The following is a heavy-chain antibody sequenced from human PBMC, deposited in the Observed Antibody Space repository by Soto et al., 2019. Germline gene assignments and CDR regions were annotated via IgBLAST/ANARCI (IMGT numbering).Heavy chain of an antibody. V-gene: IGHV1-58*02. CDR2: IVVGSGNT. D-gene: IGHD6-13*01. J-gene: IGHJ4*02. CDR3: ATVSWEYSRSLGFXY. Sequence: SVKGSRKASGFTFTISSMQWVRQARGQGLEWIGWIVVGSGNTNYAQKFQERVTMTRDMSTSTAYMELSSLRSEDTAVYYCATVSWEYSRSLGFXYWGQGSLVXVSS. CDR1: GFTFTISS.